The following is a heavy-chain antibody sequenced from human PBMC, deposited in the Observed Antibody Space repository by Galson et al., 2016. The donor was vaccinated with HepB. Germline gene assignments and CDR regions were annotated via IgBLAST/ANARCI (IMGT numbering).Heavy chain of an antibody. J-gene: IGHJ2*01. CDR1: GFTFSSYG. CDR2: IGATGCTT. CDR3: AKIGVIGYWYYDL. D-gene: IGHD2-21*01. V-gene: IGHV3-23*01. Sequence: SLRLSCAASGFTFSSYGMSWVRQAPGKGLEWVSVIGATGCTTYYADSVKGRFTISRDNSKNALYLQMNSLRAEDTAVYYCAKIGVIGYWYYDLWGRGTLVSVSS.